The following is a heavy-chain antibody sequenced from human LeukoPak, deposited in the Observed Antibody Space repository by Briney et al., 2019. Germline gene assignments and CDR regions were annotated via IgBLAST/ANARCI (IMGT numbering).Heavy chain of an antibody. D-gene: IGHD4-17*01. Sequence: ASVKVSCKASGYTFTSYPISWVRQAPGQGLEWMGWISVYNTNTKYAQKLQGRVTMTTDRSTGTAYMELRSLRSDDTAVYYCARGYDYGDYVGDFDYWGQGTLVTVSS. CDR2: ISVYNTNT. CDR1: GYTFTSYP. V-gene: IGHV1-18*01. J-gene: IGHJ4*02. CDR3: ARGYDYGDYVGDFDY.